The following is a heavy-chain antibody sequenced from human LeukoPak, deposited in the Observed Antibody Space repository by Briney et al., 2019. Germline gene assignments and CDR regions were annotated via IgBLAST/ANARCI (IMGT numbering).Heavy chain of an antibody. CDR2: ISGSGGST. Sequence: GGSLRLSCAASGFTFSSYAMSWVRQAPGKGLEWVSAISGSGGSTYYADSVKGRFTISRDNSKNTLYLQMNSLRAEDTAVYYCAKTPSYYYYYYMDVWGKGTTVTVSS. CDR3: AKTPSYYYYYYMDV. CDR1: GFTFSSYA. J-gene: IGHJ6*03. V-gene: IGHV3-23*01.